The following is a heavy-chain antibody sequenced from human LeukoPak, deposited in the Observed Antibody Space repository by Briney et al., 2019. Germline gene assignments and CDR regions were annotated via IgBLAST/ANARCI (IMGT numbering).Heavy chain of an antibody. D-gene: IGHD3-22*01. CDR3: ARNAHDSSGYSSNWFDP. CDR1: GFTFSSNG. J-gene: IGHJ5*02. Sequence: GGSLRLSCAPSGFTFSSNGRHWVRQAPGKGLEWVAVISKDGSNKYYADSVKGRFTISRDNSKNTLYLQMNSLRAEDTAVYYCARNAHDSSGYSSNWFDPWGQGTLVTVSS. CDR2: ISKDGSNK. V-gene: IGHV3-30*03.